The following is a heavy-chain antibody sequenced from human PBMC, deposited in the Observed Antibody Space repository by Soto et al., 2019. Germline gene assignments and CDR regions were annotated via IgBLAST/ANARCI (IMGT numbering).Heavy chain of an antibody. J-gene: IGHJ6*02. CDR3: ARRPWNYGMDV. V-gene: IGHV5-10-1*01. D-gene: IGHD5-12*01. Sequence: GESLKISCQGSGYSFTGYWIGWVRQMSGEGLEWMGIIYPSDSYTNYSPSFQGHVTISADKSISTAYLQWSSLKASDTAMYYCARRPWNYGMDVWGQGTTVTVSS. CDR2: IYPSDSYT. CDR1: GYSFTGYW.